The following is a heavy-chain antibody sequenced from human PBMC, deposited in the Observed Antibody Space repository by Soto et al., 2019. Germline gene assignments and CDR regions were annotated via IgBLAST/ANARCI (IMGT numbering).Heavy chain of an antibody. Sequence: SQTLSLTCSVYFGSFSGYYWGWILHPPFKLLELIGEINHSVSTNYNPSLKSRVTISVDTSKNQFSLKLSSVTAAETAVYYCARVPRARQCLAPRNTYFEYWGQGTLVTVSP. CDR1: FGSFSGYY. D-gene: IGHD6-19*01. CDR3: ARVPRARQCLAPRNTYFEY. V-gene: IGHV4-34*01. J-gene: IGHJ4*02. CDR2: INHSVST.